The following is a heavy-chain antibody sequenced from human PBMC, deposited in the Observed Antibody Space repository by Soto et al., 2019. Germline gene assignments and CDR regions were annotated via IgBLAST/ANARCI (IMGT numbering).Heavy chain of an antibody. V-gene: IGHV2-5*02. J-gene: IGHJ4*02. Sequence: QITLKQSGPALVKPTQTLTLTCSFFGFSLTIDGVGMAWVRQPPGEALEWPALIYGDDDERYSPSLATRLTITKDPTKTEVFLTTTKMDPVDTAAYACSHSPSLITEDAEVEYFDYWGPGALVTVSS. CDR3: SHSPSLITEDAEVEYFDY. CDR1: GFSLTIDGVG. D-gene: IGHD3-10*01. CDR2: IYGDDDE.